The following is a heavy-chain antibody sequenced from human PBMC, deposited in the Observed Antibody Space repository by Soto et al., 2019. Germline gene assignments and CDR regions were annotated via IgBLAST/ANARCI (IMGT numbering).Heavy chain of an antibody. CDR1: GFTVSSNY. Sequence: GSLRLSCAASGFTVSSNYMSWVRQAPGKGLEWVSLLYSSGSTYYADSVKGRFTISRDNSKNTLYLQMNSLRAEDTAVYYCARDGYYESIGYFDYWGQGALVTVSS. J-gene: IGHJ4*02. D-gene: IGHD3-22*01. V-gene: IGHV3-53*01. CDR3: ARDGYYESIGYFDY. CDR2: LYSSGST.